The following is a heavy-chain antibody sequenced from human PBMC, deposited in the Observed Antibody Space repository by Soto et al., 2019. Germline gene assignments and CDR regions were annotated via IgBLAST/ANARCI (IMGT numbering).Heavy chain of an antibody. CDR3: ARARRRRLSGLRAFDI. CDR2: INHSGST. D-gene: IGHD2-15*01. V-gene: IGHV4-34*01. CDR1: GGSFSGYY. J-gene: IGHJ3*02. Sequence: SETLSLTCAVYGGSFSGYYWSWIRQPPGKGLEWIGEINHSGSTNYNPSLKSRVTISVDTSKNQFSLKLSSVTAADTAVYYCARARRRRLSGLRAFDIWGQGTMVTVSS.